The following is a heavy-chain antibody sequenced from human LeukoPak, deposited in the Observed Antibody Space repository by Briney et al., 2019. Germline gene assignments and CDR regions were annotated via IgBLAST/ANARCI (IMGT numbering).Heavy chain of an antibody. Sequence: GESLKISCKGSGYSFTSYWIGWVRQMPGKGLEWMGIIYPGDSDTRYSPSFQGQVTISADKTISPAYLQWSSLKASDTAMYYCARGQLWLSAPTDYWGQGTLVTVSS. V-gene: IGHV5-51*01. D-gene: IGHD5-18*01. J-gene: IGHJ4*02. CDR2: IYPGDSDT. CDR1: GYSFTSYW. CDR3: ARGQLWLSAPTDY.